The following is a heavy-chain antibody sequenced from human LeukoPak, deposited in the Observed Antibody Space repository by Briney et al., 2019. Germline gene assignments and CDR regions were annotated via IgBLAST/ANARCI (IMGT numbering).Heavy chain of an antibody. Sequence: GGSLRLSCAASGFTFSSYSMNWVRQAPGKGLEWVSSISSSSSYIYYADSVKGRFTISRDNAKNSLYLQMNSLRAEDTAVYYCASLGYCSSTRCYTNNWFDPWGQGTLVTVSS. V-gene: IGHV3-21*01. CDR1: GFTFSSYS. CDR3: ASLGYCSSTRCYTNNWFDP. D-gene: IGHD2-2*02. J-gene: IGHJ5*02. CDR2: ISSSSSYI.